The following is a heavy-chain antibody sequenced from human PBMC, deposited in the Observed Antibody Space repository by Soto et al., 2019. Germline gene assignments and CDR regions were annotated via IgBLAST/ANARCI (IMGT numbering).Heavy chain of an antibody. CDR3: ARDPKTSGGQHWAFNYFDS. D-gene: IGHD7-27*01. CDR2: IFPGDSDT. CDR1: GYLFTYHW. V-gene: IGHV5-51*01. J-gene: IGHJ4*02. Sequence: GELLNSSGRDSGYLFTYHWIGRVRQMPGEYMEWLGIIFPGDSDTRYSPSFQGQVTVSADKSISTAYLQVDSLRPEDAAVYYCARDPKTSGGQHWAFNYFDSWGQGTLVTVSS.